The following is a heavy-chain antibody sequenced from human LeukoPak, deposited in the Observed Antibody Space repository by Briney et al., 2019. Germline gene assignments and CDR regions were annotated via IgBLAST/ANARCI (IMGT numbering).Heavy chain of an antibody. V-gene: IGHV1-8*01. D-gene: IGHD3-10*01. CDR1: GFTLTNYD. CDR3: VRDGEGVAIRVNFWFDP. J-gene: IGHJ5*02. Sequence: ASVKVSCKASGFTLTNYDINWVRQAPGQGLEWMGWMNPINGNTGYARKFQGRVTMTRDTSISTAYMELRSLTSEDTAIYYCVRDGEGVAIRVNFWFDPWGQGTLVTVSS. CDR2: MNPINGNT.